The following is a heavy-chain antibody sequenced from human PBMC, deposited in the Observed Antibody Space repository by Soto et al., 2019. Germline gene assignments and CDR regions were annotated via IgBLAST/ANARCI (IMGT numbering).Heavy chain of an antibody. Sequence: QVQLVQSGAEVKEPGASVKVSCKASGYTFTSYAISWVRQAPGQGLEWMGWISAYTGNTKYAQKLQGRVTLTTDTSTSTAYMALRSLRSDDAAVYYCAKDTAMALPDAWGQGTLVTVSS. D-gene: IGHD5-18*01. V-gene: IGHV1-18*01. CDR2: ISAYTGNT. J-gene: IGHJ4*02. CDR3: AKDTAMALPDA. CDR1: GYTFTSYA.